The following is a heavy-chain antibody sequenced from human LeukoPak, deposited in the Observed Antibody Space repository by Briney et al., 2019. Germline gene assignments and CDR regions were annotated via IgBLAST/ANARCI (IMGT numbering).Heavy chain of an antibody. CDR2: IYTSGST. Sequence: SETLSLTCTVSGGSISSYYWSWIRQPTGKGLEWIGRIYTSGSTNYNPSLKSRVTMSVDTSKNQFSLKLRSVTAADTAVYYCARKVRYYYDSSGSKGYFDYWGQGTLVTVSS. D-gene: IGHD3-22*01. CDR1: GGSISSYY. CDR3: ARKVRYYYDSSGSKGYFDY. V-gene: IGHV4-4*07. J-gene: IGHJ4*02.